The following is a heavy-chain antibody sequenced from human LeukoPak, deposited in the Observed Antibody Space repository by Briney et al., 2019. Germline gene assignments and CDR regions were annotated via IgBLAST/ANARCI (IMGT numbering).Heavy chain of an antibody. V-gene: IGHV3-21*01. CDR1: GFTFSSYS. CDR2: ISSSSYK. D-gene: IGHD3-9*01. J-gene: IGHJ4*02. CDR3: AREPWDILTGYYVTDY. Sequence: GGSLRLSCAASGFTFSSYSMNWVCQAPGKGLEWVSSISSSSYKYYADSVMGRFTISRDNAKNSLYLQMNSLRAEDTAVYYCAREPWDILTGYYVTDYWGQGTLVTVSS.